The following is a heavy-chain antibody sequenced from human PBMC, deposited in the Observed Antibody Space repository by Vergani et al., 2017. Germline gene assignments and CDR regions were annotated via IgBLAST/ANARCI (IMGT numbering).Heavy chain of an antibody. J-gene: IGHJ6*03. CDR2: IIPILDIT. CDR1: RGTFSSYT. CDR3: ARGVVPAAIRVDYYYYYMDV. Sequence: QVQLVQSGAEVKKPGSSVKVSCKASRGTFSSYTISWVRQAPGQGLEWMGRIIPILDITNYAQKFQGRVSITADKSASTAYMELRSLRSDDTAVYYCARGVVPAAIRVDYYYYYMDVWGKGTTVTVSS. V-gene: IGHV1-69*02. D-gene: IGHD2-2*02.